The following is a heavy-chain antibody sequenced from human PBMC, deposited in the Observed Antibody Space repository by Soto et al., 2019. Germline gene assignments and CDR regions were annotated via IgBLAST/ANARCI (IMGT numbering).Heavy chain of an antibody. CDR3: ARGEGGPRWGSIDY. D-gene: IGHD2-21*01. CDR1: GYTFTGYY. Sequence: QVQLVQSGAEVKKPGASVKVSCKASGYTFTGYYMHWVRQAPGQGLEWMGWINPNSGGTNDAQKFQGWVTMTRDTSISTAYMELGRLRSDDTAVYYCARGEGGPRWGSIDYWGQGTLVTVSS. V-gene: IGHV1-2*04. CDR2: INPNSGGT. J-gene: IGHJ4*02.